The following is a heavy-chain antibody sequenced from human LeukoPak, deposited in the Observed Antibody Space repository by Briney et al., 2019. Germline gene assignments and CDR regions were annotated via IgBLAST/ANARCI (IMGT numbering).Heavy chain of an antibody. CDR3: ARSVTYYYGSGSYWYFEL. CDR1: GFTFSSYD. V-gene: IGHV3-13*05. CDR2: IGTAGDP. Sequence: GGSLRLSCAASGFTFSSYDMHWVRQATGKGLEWVSAIGTAGDPYYPGSVKGRFTISRENAKNSLYLQMNSLRAGDTAVYYCARSVTYYYGSGSYWYFELWGRGTLVNVSS. D-gene: IGHD3-10*01. J-gene: IGHJ2*01.